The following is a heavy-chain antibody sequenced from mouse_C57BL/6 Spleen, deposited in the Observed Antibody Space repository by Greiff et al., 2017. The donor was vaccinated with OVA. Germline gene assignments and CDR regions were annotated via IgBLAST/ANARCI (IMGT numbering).Heavy chain of an antibody. CDR3: ARSVIYYDYDDYAMDY. CDR1: GYTFTSYW. J-gene: IGHJ4*01. D-gene: IGHD2-4*01. CDR2: IDPNSGGT. V-gene: IGHV1-72*01. Sequence: QVQLQQPGAELVKPGASVKLSCTASGYTFTSYWMHWVKQRPGRGLEWIGRIDPNSGGTKYNEKFKSKATLTVDKPSSTAYLPLSSLTSEDAAVYYCARSVIYYDYDDYAMDYWGQGTSVTVSS.